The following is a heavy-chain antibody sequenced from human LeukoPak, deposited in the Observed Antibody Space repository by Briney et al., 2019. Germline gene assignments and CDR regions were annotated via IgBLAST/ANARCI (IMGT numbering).Heavy chain of an antibody. J-gene: IGHJ4*02. CDR3: ARDSEAQWLVPNLVSY. D-gene: IGHD6-19*01. CDR1: GFTFSSYS. Sequence: PGGSLRLSRAASGFTFSSYSMNWVRQAPGKGLEWVSSISSSSSYIYYADSVKGRFTISRDNAKNSLYLQTNSLRAEDTAVYYCARDSEAQWLVPNLVSYWGQGTLVTVSS. CDR2: ISSSSSYI. V-gene: IGHV3-21*01.